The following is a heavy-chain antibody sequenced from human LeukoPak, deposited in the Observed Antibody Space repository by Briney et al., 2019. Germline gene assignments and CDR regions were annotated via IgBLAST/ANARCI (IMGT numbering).Heavy chain of an antibody. CDR2: LSGSGDST. D-gene: IGHD3-3*01. CDR3: AKLDPGWRGSVY. Sequence: AGGSLRLSCAASGFTFGSYAMSWVRQAPGKGLEWVSALSGSGDSTYYAGSVKGRFTIPRDNSQNTLYLQMDSLRAEDTAVYYCAKLDPGWRGSVYWGQGTLVTVSS. J-gene: IGHJ4*02. V-gene: IGHV3-23*01. CDR1: GFTFGSYA.